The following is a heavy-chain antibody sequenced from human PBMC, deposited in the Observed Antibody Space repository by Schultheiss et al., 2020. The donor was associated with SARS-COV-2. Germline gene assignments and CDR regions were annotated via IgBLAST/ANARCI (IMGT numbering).Heavy chain of an antibody. Sequence: SVKVSCKASGYTFTSYGISWVRQAPGQGLEWMGGIIPIFGTANYAQKFQGRVTITADESTSTAYMELSSLRSEDTAVYYCAREGAYPGDYWGQGTLVTVSS. CDR2: IIPIFGTA. CDR1: GYTFTSYG. J-gene: IGHJ4*02. D-gene: IGHD4/OR15-4a*01. CDR3: AREGAYPGDY. V-gene: IGHV1-69*13.